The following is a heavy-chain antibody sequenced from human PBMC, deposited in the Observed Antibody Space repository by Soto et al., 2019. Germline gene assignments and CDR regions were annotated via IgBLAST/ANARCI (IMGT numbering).Heavy chain of an antibody. CDR3: ARLPSGGDYSNYYYYYMDV. CDR2: IYYSGST. Sequence: SETLSLTCTVSGGSISSSSYYWGWIRQPPGKGLEWIGSIYYSGSTYYNPSLKSRVTISVDTSKNQFSLKLSSVTAADTAVYYCARLPSGGDYSNYYYYYMDVWGKGTTDTVSS. CDR1: GGSISSSSYY. V-gene: IGHV4-39*01. J-gene: IGHJ6*03. D-gene: IGHD4-4*01.